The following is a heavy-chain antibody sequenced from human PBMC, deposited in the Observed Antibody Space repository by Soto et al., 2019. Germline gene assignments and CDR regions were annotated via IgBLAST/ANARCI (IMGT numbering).Heavy chain of an antibody. V-gene: IGHV3-23*01. Sequence: EVQLLESGGGLVQPGGSLRLSCAASGFTFSSYAMSWVRQAPGKGLEWVSAISGSGGSTYYADSVKGRFTISRDNSKNTLYLKRKSLRAEDTAVYYCAKEGIRYFDCLSEYAGMDVWGQGTTVTVSS. D-gene: IGHD3-9*01. CDR1: GFTFSSYA. CDR3: AKEGIRYFDCLSEYAGMDV. J-gene: IGHJ6*02. CDR2: ISGSGGST.